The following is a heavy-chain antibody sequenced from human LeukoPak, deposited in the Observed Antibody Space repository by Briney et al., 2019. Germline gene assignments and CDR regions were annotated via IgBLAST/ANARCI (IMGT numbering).Heavy chain of an antibody. Sequence: GGSLRLSCAASGNYWMHWVRQAPGKGLVWVSRIDSDGSGTSYADSVKGRFTISRDDVKNMLYLQMNSLRVEDTGLYYCSTVEHFWGQGTLVTVSS. D-gene: IGHD1/OR15-1a*01. V-gene: IGHV3-74*01. CDR1: GNYW. J-gene: IGHJ4*02. CDR2: IDSDGSGT. CDR3: STVEHF.